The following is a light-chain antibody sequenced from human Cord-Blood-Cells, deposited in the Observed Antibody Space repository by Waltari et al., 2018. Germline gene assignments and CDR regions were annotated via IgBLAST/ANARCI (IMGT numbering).Light chain of an antibody. Sequence: EIVLTQSPGTLSLSPGERATLSCRASQSVSSSDLAWYPQKPGQAPRLLIYGASSRATGIPDRFSGSGSGTDFTLTISRLEPEDFAVYYCQQYGSSTYTFGQGTKLEIK. CDR3: QQYGSSTYT. V-gene: IGKV3-20*01. J-gene: IGKJ2*01. CDR1: QSVSSSD. CDR2: GAS.